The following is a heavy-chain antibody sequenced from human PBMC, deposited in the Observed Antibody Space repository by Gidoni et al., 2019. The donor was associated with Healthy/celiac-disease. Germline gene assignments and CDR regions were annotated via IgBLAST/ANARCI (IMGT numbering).Heavy chain of an antibody. V-gene: IGHV4-34*01. CDR2: INHSGST. Sequence: QVQLQQWGAGLLKPSETLSLTCAVYGGSFSGYYWSWIRQPPVKGLELIGEINHSGSTNYNPSLKSRVTISVDTSKNQFSLKLSSVTAADTAVYYCARGRKGRYGSSWTDYWGQGTLVTVSS. J-gene: IGHJ4*02. CDR1: GGSFSGYY. CDR3: ARGRKGRYGSSWTDY. D-gene: IGHD6-13*01.